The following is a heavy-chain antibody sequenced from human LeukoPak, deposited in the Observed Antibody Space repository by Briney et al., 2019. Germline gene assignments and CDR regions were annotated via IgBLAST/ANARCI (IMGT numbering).Heavy chain of an antibody. V-gene: IGHV1-3*03. CDR2: INAGNGNT. Sequence: ASVKVSCKASGYTFTSYAMHWVRQAPGQRLEWMGWINAGNGNTKYSQEFQGRVTITRNTSISTAYMELSSLRSEDTAVYYCARGLSYSSGGGPILDRILGKNYYMDVWGKGTTVTVSS. CDR1: GYTFTSYA. CDR3: ARGLSYSSGGGPILDRILGKNYYMDV. D-gene: IGHD6-25*01. J-gene: IGHJ6*03.